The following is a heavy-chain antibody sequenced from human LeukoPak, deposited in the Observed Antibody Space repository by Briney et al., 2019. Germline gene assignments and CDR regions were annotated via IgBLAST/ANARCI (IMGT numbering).Heavy chain of an antibody. Sequence: GGSLRLSCAASGFTFTNYWMHWVRQAPGMGLVWVSRLPPDELGIIYADSVKGRFTVSRDNAKNTVYLQMNNLRVDDTAMYYCVGTVASRGSEYWGQGALVTVSS. J-gene: IGHJ4*02. V-gene: IGHV3-74*01. CDR1: GFTFTNYW. CDR3: VGTVASRGSEY. D-gene: IGHD6-6*01. CDR2: LPPDELGI.